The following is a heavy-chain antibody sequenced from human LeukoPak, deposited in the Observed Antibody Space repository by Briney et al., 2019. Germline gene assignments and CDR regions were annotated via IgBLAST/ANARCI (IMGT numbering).Heavy chain of an antibody. D-gene: IGHD3-22*01. Sequence: SVKVSCXASGGTFSNYAISWVRQALGQGLEWMAGIIPIFGTANYAQKFQGRVTITTDESTSTAYMELSSLRSEDTAVYYCARDREATYDSSGYYDYWGQGTLVTVSS. CDR1: GGTFSNYA. CDR3: ARDREATYDSSGYYDY. CDR2: IIPIFGTA. V-gene: IGHV1-69*05. J-gene: IGHJ4*02.